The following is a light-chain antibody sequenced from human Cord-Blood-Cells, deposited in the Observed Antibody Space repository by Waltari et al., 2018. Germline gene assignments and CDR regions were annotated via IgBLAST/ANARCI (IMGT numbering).Light chain of an antibody. CDR2: KAS. Sequence: DIQMTQSPSTLSASVRDRVTITCRASQSISSWLAWYQQKPGKAPKLLIYKASSLESGVPSRFSRRGYGTEFTLTISSLQPDAFATYYCQQYNSYSRTFGQGTKVEIK. CDR1: QSISSW. V-gene: IGKV1-5*03. J-gene: IGKJ1*01. CDR3: QQYNSYSRT.